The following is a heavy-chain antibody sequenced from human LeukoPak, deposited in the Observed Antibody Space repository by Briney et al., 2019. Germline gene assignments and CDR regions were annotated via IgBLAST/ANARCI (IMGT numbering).Heavy chain of an antibody. V-gene: IGHV4-59*01. CDR1: GASIDSYY. J-gene: IGHJ4*02. D-gene: IGHD1-26*01. Sequence: NPSETLSLTCTISGASIDSYYWSWIRQPPGKGLEWIGYIYYSGTTNYNPSLKRRVTISVDTSKNQFSLKLSSVTAADTAVYYCARSVLGGWPRLRYYFDYWGQGTLVTVSS. CDR2: IYYSGTT. CDR3: ARSVLGGWPRLRYYFDY.